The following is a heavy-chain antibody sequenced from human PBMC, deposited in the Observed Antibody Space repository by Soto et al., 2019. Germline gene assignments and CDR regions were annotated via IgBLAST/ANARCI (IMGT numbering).Heavy chain of an antibody. CDR2: IYHSGST. D-gene: IGHD3-9*01. CDR3: ARDPYDILTGSFDY. Sequence: SETLSLTCAVSGYSISSGYYWGWIRQPPGKGLEWIGSIYHSGSTYYNPSLKSRVTISVDTSKNQFSLKLSSVTAADTAVYYCARDPYDILTGSFDYWGQGTLVTVSS. V-gene: IGHV4-38-2*02. J-gene: IGHJ4*02. CDR1: GYSISSGYY.